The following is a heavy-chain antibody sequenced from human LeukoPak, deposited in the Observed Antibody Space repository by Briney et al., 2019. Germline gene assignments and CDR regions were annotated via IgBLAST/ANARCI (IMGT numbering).Heavy chain of an antibody. CDR3: ARRVISSNASFDY. V-gene: IGHV4-31*03. CDR2: IYYSGSA. CDR1: RGSISSGGHY. Sequence: PSQTLSLTCTVSRGSISSGGHYWSWIRQHPAKGLEWIGYIYYSGSAYYNPSLESRVTISIDTSKNQFSLKLTSVTAADTAVYYCARRVISSNASFDYWGQGTLVTVSS. J-gene: IGHJ4*02. D-gene: IGHD2-21*01.